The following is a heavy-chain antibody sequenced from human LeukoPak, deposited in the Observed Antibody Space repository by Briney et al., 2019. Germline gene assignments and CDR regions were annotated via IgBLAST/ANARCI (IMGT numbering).Heavy chain of an antibody. J-gene: IGHJ4*02. CDR2: IYYSGST. CDR3: ARDPWNSGFFDS. D-gene: IGHD3-22*01. Sequence: SETLSLTCTVSGGSISSYYWSWIRQPPGKGLEWIGYIYYSGSTNYNPSLKSRVTISVDTSKNQFSLKLSSVTAADTAVYYCARDPWNSGFFDSWGQGTLVTVSS. CDR1: GGSISSYY. V-gene: IGHV4-59*12.